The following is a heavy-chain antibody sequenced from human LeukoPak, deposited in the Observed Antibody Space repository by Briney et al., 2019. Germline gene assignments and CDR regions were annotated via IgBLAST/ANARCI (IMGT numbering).Heavy chain of an antibody. D-gene: IGHD6-19*01. CDR1: GFTFSSYA. CDR2: ISGSGGST. Sequence: GGSLRLSCAASGFTFSSYAMSWVRQAPGKGLEWVSAISGSGGSTYYADSVKGRFTISRDNSKNTLYLQMNSLRAEDTAVYYCAKGINSGYSSGWYTVVDYWGQGTLVTVSS. J-gene: IGHJ4*02. V-gene: IGHV3-23*01. CDR3: AKGINSGYSSGWYTVVDY.